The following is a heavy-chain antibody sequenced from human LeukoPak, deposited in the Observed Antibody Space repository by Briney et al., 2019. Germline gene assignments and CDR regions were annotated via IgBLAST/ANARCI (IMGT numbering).Heavy chain of an antibody. D-gene: IGHD3-10*01. CDR3: ARTYGSGILAAEYYYYMDV. CDR1: GGTFSSYA. CDR2: IIPIFGTA. V-gene: IGHV1-69*06. Sequence: SVKVSCKASGGTFSSYAISWVRQAPGQGLEWMGGIIPIFGTANYAQKFQGRVTITADKSTSTAYMELSSLRSEDTAVYYCARTYGSGILAAEYYYYMDVWGKGTTVTISS. J-gene: IGHJ6*03.